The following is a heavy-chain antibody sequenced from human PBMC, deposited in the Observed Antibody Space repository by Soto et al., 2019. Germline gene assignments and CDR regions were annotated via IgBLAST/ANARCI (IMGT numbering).Heavy chain of an antibody. J-gene: IGHJ4*02. CDR1: GGSISSYY. Sequence: SETLSLTCTVSGGSISSYYWSWIRQPPGKGLEWIGYIYYSGSTNYNPSLKSRVTISVDTSKNQFSLKLSSVTAADTAVYYCARQLREHGETYSFDYWGQGTLVTVSS. V-gene: IGHV4-59*08. D-gene: IGHD4-17*01. CDR2: IYYSGST. CDR3: ARQLREHGETYSFDY.